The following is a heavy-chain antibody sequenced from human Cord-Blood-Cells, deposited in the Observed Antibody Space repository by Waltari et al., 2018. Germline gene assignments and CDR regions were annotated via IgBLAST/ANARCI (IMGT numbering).Heavy chain of an antibody. CDR3: ASSSRGIVVVPAASGDAFDI. CDR1: GYTFTSYA. J-gene: IGHJ3*02. V-gene: IGHV7-4-1*02. Sequence: QVQLVQSGSELKKPGASVKVSCKASGYTFTSYAMNWLRQAPGQGLEWMGWINTNTGNPTYAQGFTGRFVFSLDTSVSTAYLQISSLKAEDTAVYYCASSSRGIVVVPAASGDAFDIWGQGTMVTVSS. D-gene: IGHD2-2*01. CDR2: INTNTGNP.